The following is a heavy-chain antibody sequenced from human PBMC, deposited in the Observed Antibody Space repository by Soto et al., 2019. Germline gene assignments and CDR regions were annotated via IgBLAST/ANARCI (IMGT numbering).Heavy chain of an antibody. J-gene: IGHJ4*02. V-gene: IGHV4-4*02. CDR3: ARGVVVAAAVFDY. D-gene: IGHD2-15*01. CDR1: GGSISSSNW. Sequence: QVQLQESGPGLVKPSGTLSLTCAVSGGSISSSNWWSWVRQPPGKGLEWIGEIYHSGSTNYNPSLKSRGTISVDKSKSQFSLKLSSVTAADTAVYYCARGVVVAAAVFDYWGQGTLVTVSS. CDR2: IYHSGST.